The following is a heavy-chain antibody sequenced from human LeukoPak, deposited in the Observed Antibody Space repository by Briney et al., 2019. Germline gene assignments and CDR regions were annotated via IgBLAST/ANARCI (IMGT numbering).Heavy chain of an antibody. CDR2: TYYRSRLNN. Sequence: SQTLSLTCAISGDSFSSNSAVWNWLRQSPSRGLEWLGRTYYRSRLNNDYAVSVKGRITINPDTSKNQFSLLLNSVTPEGTAVYYCAAEGGTAEAAFDYGGQGTHVTVSS. V-gene: IGHV6-1*01. CDR3: AAEGGTAEAAFDY. J-gene: IGHJ4*02. D-gene: IGHD6-19*01. CDR1: GDSFSSNSAV.